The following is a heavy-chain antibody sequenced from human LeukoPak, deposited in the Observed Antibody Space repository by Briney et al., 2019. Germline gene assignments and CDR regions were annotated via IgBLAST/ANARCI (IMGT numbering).Heavy chain of an antibody. CDR3: AREISRFSGDSGTYSNAFDI. CDR1: GFSFGPYS. Sequence: PGGSLRLSCAASGFSFGPYSMNWVRQAPGKGLEWISYISNSKSSMYYADSVKGRFTISRDNAKNSLYLQMNSLRAEDTAVYYCAREISRFSGDSGTYSNAFDIWGQGTMVTVSS. J-gene: IGHJ3*02. CDR2: ISNSKSSM. V-gene: IGHV3-48*01. D-gene: IGHD1-26*01.